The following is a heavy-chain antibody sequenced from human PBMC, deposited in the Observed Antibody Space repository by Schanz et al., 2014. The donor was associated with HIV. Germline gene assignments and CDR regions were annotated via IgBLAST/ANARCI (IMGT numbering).Heavy chain of an antibody. Sequence: QVQLVQSGAEVKKPGASVKVSCKASGYTFTGYYMHWVRQAPGQGLEWMGWINPNSGGTNYAQKFQGRVTMTRATSISPAYMELSRLRSDATAVYYCARGRSGYCSGGSCPYGRYYFDYWGQGTLVTVSS. V-gene: IGHV1-2*02. CDR3: ARGRSGYCSGGSCPYGRYYFDY. CDR2: INPNSGGT. J-gene: IGHJ4*02. CDR1: GYTFTGYY. D-gene: IGHD2-15*01.